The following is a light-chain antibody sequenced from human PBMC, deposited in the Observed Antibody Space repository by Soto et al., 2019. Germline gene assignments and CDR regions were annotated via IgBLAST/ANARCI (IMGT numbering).Light chain of an antibody. CDR1: QSVSSY. CDR3: QQRSNWPST. CDR2: DAS. V-gene: IGKV3-11*01. Sequence: EIVLTQSPATLSLSPGERAALSCRASQSVSSYLAWYQQKPGQAPRLLIYDASTRAPGIPARFTGSGSGTDCTLTISSLEPEDFAVYFCQQRSNWPSTFGGGTKVEI. J-gene: IGKJ4*01.